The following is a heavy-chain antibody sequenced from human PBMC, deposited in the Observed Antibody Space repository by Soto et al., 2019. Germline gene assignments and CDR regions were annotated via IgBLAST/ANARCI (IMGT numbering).Heavy chain of an antibody. Sequence: QVQLVQSGAEVKKPGASVKVSCKASGYTFTSYGISWVRQAPGQGLEWMGWISAYNDNTNYAQKLQGRVTMTTDTSTSTAYMELRSLRSDDTAVYYCARVTSYCSGGSCYSLPNYWGQGTLVTVSS. CDR1: GYTFTSYG. CDR2: ISAYNDNT. V-gene: IGHV1-18*01. CDR3: ARVTSYCSGGSCYSLPNY. J-gene: IGHJ4*02. D-gene: IGHD2-15*01.